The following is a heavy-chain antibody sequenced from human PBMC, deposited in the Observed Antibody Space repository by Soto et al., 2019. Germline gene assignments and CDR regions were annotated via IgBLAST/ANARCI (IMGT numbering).Heavy chain of an antibody. J-gene: IGHJ4*02. CDR3: ATSMGRGGNDY. V-gene: IGHV3-7*05. D-gene: IGHD3-10*01. CDR2: IKRDGSEK. Sequence: EVQLVESGGGLVQPGGSLRLSCAASGFTFSDYWMSWVRQAPGKGLECVANIKRDGSEKYYVDPVKGRFTISRDNAKNSLYLQMNSVRAEDTAVYYCATSMGRGGNDYWGQGTLVTVSS. CDR1: GFTFSDYW.